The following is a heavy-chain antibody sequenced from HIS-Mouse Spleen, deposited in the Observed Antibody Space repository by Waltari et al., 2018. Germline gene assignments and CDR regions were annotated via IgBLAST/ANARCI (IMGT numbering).Heavy chain of an antibody. CDR1: GFTFSSYG. D-gene: IGHD6-19*01. V-gene: IGHV3-30*18. CDR2: ISYDGSNK. J-gene: IGHJ4*02. Sequence: QVQLVESGGGVVQPGRLLRLSCAASGFTFSSYGMHWVRQAPGKGLEWVAVISYDGSNKYYADSVKGRFTISRDNSKNTLYLQMNCLRAEDTAVYYCAKASSGWLDYWGQGTLVTVSS. CDR3: AKASSGWLDY.